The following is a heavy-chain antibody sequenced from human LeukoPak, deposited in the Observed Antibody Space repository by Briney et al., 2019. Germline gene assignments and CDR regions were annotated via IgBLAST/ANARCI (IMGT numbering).Heavy chain of an antibody. V-gene: IGHV3-74*01. D-gene: IGHD3-10*01. CDR1: GFTFSSYW. J-gene: IGHJ6*02. CDR3: ARGNYYGMDV. Sequence: GGSLRLFCAASGFTFSSYWMHWVRQAPGKGLVWVSRIKSDGSSTSYADSVKGRFTISRDNAKNTLYLQMNSLRAEDTAVYYCARGNYYGMDVWGQGTTVTVSS. CDR2: IKSDGSST.